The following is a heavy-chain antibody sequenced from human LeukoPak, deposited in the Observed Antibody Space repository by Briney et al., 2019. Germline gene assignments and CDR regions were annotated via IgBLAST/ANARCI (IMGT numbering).Heavy chain of an antibody. J-gene: IGHJ4*02. CDR3: ATDTYYYDSSGYQY. CDR2: FDPEDGET. D-gene: IGHD3-22*01. CDR1: GYTLTELS. V-gene: IGHV1-24*01. Sequence: ASVKVSCKVSGYTLTELSMHWVRQAPGKGLGWMGGFDPEDGETIYAQKFQGRVTMTEDTSTDTAYMELSSLRSEDTAVYYCATDTYYYDSSGYQYWGQGTLVTVSS.